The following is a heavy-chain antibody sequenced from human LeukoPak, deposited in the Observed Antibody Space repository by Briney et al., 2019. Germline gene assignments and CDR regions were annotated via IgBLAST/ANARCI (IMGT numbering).Heavy chain of an antibody. V-gene: IGHV1-24*01. D-gene: IGHD3-10*01. Sequence: ASVKVSCKVSGYTLTELSMHWVRQAPGKGLEWMGGFDPEDGETIYARKFQGRVTMTEDTSTDTAYMELSSLRSEDTAVYYCATELQRFGDSYFDYWGQGTLVTVSS. CDR1: GYTLTELS. CDR2: FDPEDGET. CDR3: ATELQRFGDSYFDY. J-gene: IGHJ4*02.